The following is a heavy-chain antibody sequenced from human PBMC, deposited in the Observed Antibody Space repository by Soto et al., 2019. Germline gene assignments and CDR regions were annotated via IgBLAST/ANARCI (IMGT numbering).Heavy chain of an antibody. Sequence: GGSLRLSCAASGFTFSDYYMSWIRQAPGKGLEWVSYISSSSSYTNYADSVKGRFTISRDNAKNSLYLQMNSLRAEDTAVYYCARDKGHIVATSLYYGMDVWGQGITVTVSS. J-gene: IGHJ6*02. D-gene: IGHD5-12*01. CDR1: GFTFSDYY. CDR3: ARDKGHIVATSLYYGMDV. CDR2: ISSSSSYT. V-gene: IGHV3-11*06.